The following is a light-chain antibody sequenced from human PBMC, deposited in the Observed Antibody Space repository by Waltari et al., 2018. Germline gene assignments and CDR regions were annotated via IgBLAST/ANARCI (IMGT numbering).Light chain of an antibody. Sequence: SSELTQDPAVSVALGQTVRITCQGDSLRSYYASWYQQKPGQAPVLVIYGKNNRPSGTPDRFSGSSSGNTASLTITGAQAEDEADYYCNSRDSSGNHQFGGGTKLTVL. CDR3: NSRDSSGNHQ. CDR1: SLRSYY. CDR2: GKN. J-gene: IGLJ2*01. V-gene: IGLV3-19*01.